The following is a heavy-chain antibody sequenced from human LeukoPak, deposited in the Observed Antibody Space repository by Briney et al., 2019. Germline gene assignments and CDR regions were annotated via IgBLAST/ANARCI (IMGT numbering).Heavy chain of an antibody. D-gene: IGHD4-17*01. CDR2: TNPNSGAT. CDR3: ARDPDYGDYVDYFDY. CDR1: GYTFTGYY. Sequence: ASVKVSFKASGYTFTGYYIHWVRQAPGQGLEWMEWTNPNSGATKYAQKFQGRVTMTRDMSSRTAYMELSRLRSDDTAVYYCARDPDYGDYVDYFDYWGQGTLVTVSS. J-gene: IGHJ4*02. V-gene: IGHV1-2*02.